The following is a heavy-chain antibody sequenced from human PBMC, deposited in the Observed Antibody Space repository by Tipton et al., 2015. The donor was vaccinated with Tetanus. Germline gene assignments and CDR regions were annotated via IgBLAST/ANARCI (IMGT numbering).Heavy chain of an antibody. CDR1: GYTFTDYY. CDR2: INPNSGGT. CDR3: AREVVGSGTEFDP. Sequence: QLVQSGAEVKKPGASVKVSCKASGYTFTDYYMHWVRQAPGQGLEWMGWINPNSGGTKYAQKFQGWVTMTRDTSISTAYMELSRLRSDDTAVYYCAREVVGSGTEFDPWGQGTLVTVSS. D-gene: IGHD3-10*01. J-gene: IGHJ5*02. V-gene: IGHV1-2*04.